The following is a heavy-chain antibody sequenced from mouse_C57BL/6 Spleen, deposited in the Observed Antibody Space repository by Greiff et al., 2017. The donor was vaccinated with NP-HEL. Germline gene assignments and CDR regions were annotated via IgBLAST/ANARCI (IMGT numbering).Heavy chain of an antibody. CDR1: GYTFTSYW. CDR2: INPSGGYT. Sequence: QVQLKEPGAELVKPGASVKLSCKASGYTFTSYWMHWVKQRPGQGLEWIGYINPSGGYTKSNQKFKDKATLTADKSYSTAYMQLSSLTYETSAVYDCAAYYSNAGAMDYWGQGTSVTVSS. V-gene: IGHV1-7*01. J-gene: IGHJ4*01. CDR3: AAYYSNAGAMDY. D-gene: IGHD2-5*01.